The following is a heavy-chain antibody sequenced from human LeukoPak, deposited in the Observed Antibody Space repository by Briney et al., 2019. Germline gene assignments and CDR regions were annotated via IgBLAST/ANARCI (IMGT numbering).Heavy chain of an antibody. CDR2: MKSKTDGGTT. CDR3: TTEAYYYMDV. CDR1: GFTSINAW. V-gene: IGHV3-15*01. Sequence: GGSLRLSYAASGFTSINAWMSWVRQAPGKGMEWVGRMKSKTDGGTTDYAAPVKGRFTISRDDSKNTLYLQMNSLKTEDTAVYSCTTEAYYYMDVWGKGTPVTVSS. J-gene: IGHJ6*03.